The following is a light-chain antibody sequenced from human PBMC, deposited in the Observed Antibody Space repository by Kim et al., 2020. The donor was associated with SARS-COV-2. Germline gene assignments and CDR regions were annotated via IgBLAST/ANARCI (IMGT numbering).Light chain of an antibody. J-gene: IGLJ1*01. CDR3: AAWDDSLSGYV. Sequence: ELTQPPSASGTPGQRVTISCSGSSSNIGSNYVYWYQQLPGTAPKLLIYRNNQRPSGVPDRFSGSESGTSASLAISGLRSEDEADYYCAAWDDSLSGYVFGTGTKVTVL. CDR2: RNN. V-gene: IGLV1-47*01. CDR1: SSNIGSNY.